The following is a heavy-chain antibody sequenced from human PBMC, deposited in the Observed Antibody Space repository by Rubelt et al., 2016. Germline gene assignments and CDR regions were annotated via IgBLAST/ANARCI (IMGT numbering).Heavy chain of an antibody. CDR1: GYTFTNYA. CDR2: INAGNDNT. V-gene: IGHV1-3*01. D-gene: IGHD3-22*01. J-gene: IGHJ6*02. Sequence: QVQLVQSGAEVKKPGASVKVSCKASGYTFTNYAMHWLRQAPGQRLEWMGWINAGNDNTKYSKEFQGRVNIPRDTSASTAYMELSSLRSEETAVYYCARDGPYYDSSGSSYYYYGMDVWGQGTTVTVSS. CDR3: ARDGPYYDSSGSSYYYYGMDV.